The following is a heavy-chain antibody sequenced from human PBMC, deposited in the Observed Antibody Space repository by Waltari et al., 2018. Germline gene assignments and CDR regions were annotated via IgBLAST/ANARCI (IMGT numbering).Heavy chain of an antibody. V-gene: IGHV1-2*02. D-gene: IGHD3-10*01. Sequence: QVQLVQSGAEVKKPGASVKVSCKASGYTFTDYFLHWVRQAPGQGLEWMGWINPNSGVTNYARKFQDRVTMTRDTSIRTAYLEMRSLGSDETAVFYCARDTFMVESSASFDYWGQGTLVTVSS. CDR2: INPNSGVT. CDR3: ARDTFMVESSASFDY. J-gene: IGHJ4*02. CDR1: GYTFTDYF.